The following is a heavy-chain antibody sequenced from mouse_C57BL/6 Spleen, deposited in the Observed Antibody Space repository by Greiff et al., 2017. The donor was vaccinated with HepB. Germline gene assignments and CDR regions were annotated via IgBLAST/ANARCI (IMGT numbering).Heavy chain of an antibody. Sequence: QVQLKESGAELAKPGASVKLSCKASGYTFTSYWMHWVKQRPGQGLEWIGYINPSSGYTKYNQKFKDKATLTADKSSSTAYMQLSSLTYEDSAVYYCARRSVYYENAMDYWGQGTSVTVSS. CDR1: GYTFTSYW. V-gene: IGHV1-7*01. J-gene: IGHJ4*01. CDR2: INPSSGYT. CDR3: ARRSVYYENAMDY. D-gene: IGHD2-4*01.